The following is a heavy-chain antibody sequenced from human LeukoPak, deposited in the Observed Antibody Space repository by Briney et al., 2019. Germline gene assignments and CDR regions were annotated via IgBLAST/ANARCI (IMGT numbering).Heavy chain of an antibody. CDR2: INHSGST. D-gene: IGHD3-3*01. J-gene: IGHJ4*02. V-gene: IGHV4-34*01. CDR3: ARARLRFLEWLSPFDY. CDR1: GGSFSGCY. Sequence: SETLSLTCAIYGGSFSGCYWSWIRQPPGKGLEWIGEINHSGSTNYNPSLKSRVTISVDTSKNQFSLKLSSVTAADTAVYYCARARLRFLEWLSPFDYWGQGTLVTVSS.